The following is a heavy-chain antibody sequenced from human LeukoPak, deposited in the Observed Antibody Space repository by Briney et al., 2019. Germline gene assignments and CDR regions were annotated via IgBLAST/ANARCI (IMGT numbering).Heavy chain of an antibody. CDR3: ARGVITMVRGVTYYYYYGMDV. Sequence: SVKVSCKASGGTFSSYAIRWVRQAPGQGLEWMGGIIPIFGTANYAQKFQGRVTITADESTSTAYMELSSLRSEDTAVYYCARGVITMVRGVTYYYYYGMDVWGKGTTVTVSS. J-gene: IGHJ6*04. CDR1: GGTFSSYA. D-gene: IGHD3-10*01. V-gene: IGHV1-69*01. CDR2: IIPIFGTA.